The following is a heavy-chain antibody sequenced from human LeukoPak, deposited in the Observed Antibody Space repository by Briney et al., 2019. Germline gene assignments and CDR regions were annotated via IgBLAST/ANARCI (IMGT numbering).Heavy chain of an antibody. J-gene: IGHJ3*02. CDR3: ARVLGSGWPTGAFDI. D-gene: IGHD6-19*01. Sequence: SETLSLTCTVSGGSISSYYWGWIRQPPGKGLEWIGSIYYSGSTYYNPSLKSRVTISVDTSKNQFSLKLSSVTAADTAVYYCARVLGSGWPTGAFDIWGQGTMVTVSS. CDR2: IYYSGST. CDR1: GGSISSYY. V-gene: IGHV4-39*07.